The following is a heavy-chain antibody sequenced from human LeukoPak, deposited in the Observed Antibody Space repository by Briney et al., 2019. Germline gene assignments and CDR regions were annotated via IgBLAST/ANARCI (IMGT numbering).Heavy chain of an antibody. CDR1: GFTFSDYG. CDR2: VRYDGNNE. J-gene: IGHJ4*02. D-gene: IGHD2-2*01. V-gene: IGHV3-30*02. Sequence: GGSLRLSCAGSGFTFSDYGIHWIRQAPGKGLEWVAFVRYDGNNEYYADSVKGRFTISRDNANSSLFLQMNSLRAEDTALYYCARDRGSNNYFDHWGQGTLVTVSS. CDR3: ARDRGSNNYFDH.